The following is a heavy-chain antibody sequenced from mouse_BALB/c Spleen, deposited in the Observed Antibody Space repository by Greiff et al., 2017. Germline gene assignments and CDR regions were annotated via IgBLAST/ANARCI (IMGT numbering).Heavy chain of an antibody. Sequence: QVQLKQSGAELVRPGSSVKISCKASGYAFSSYWMNWVKQRPGQGLEWIGQIYPGDGDTNYNGKFKGKATLTADKSSSTAYMQLSSLTSEDSAVYFCYYYGSSYGTYWGQGTLVTVSA. J-gene: IGHJ3*01. D-gene: IGHD1-1*01. CDR3: YYYGSSYGTY. CDR2: IYPGDGDT. CDR1: GYAFSSYW. V-gene: IGHV1-80*01.